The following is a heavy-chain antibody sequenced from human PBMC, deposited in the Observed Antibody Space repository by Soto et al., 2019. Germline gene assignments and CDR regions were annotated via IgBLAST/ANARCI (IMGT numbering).Heavy chain of an antibody. CDR2: TYYRSRWYN. J-gene: IGHJ3*02. CDR1: GDTFSSNSAA. CDR3: AVVQAATPGAFDI. Sequence: SQTLSLTCAISGDTFSSNSAAWNWIRPSPSRGLEWLGRTYYRSRWYNDYAVSVKSRITINPDTSKNQFSLQLNSVTPEDTAVYYCAVVQAATPGAFDIWGQGTMVTVPS. D-gene: IGHD2-2*02. V-gene: IGHV6-1*01.